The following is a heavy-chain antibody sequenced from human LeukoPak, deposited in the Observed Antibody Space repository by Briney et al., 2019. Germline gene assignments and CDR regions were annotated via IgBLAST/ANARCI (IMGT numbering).Heavy chain of an antibody. V-gene: IGHV3-7*01. CDR1: GFTFSNYW. CDR2: IMQDGSEK. J-gene: IGHJ3*02. CDR3: AREILDAFDI. Sequence: GGSLRLSCTASGFTFSNYWMSWVRQAPGKGLEWVANIMQDGSEKFYVDSVKGRFTISRDNAKNSLYLQMNSLRAEDTAVYYCAREILDAFDIWGQGTMVTVSS.